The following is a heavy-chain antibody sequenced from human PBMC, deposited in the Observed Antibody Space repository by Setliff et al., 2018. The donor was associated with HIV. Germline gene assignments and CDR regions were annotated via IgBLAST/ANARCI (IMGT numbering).Heavy chain of an antibody. CDR2: IHHSGNT. Sequence: SETLSLTCPVSGYSISSGYYWGWIRQPPGRGLEWIGAIHHSGNTYYNPSLKSRVTISVDTSKNLFALKVNSVTAADRAVYYCAKGAGFYGDYTLDHWGQGGQVTVSS. CDR1: GYSISSGYY. CDR3: AKGAGFYGDYTLDH. J-gene: IGHJ4*02. D-gene: IGHD4-17*01. V-gene: IGHV4-38-2*01.